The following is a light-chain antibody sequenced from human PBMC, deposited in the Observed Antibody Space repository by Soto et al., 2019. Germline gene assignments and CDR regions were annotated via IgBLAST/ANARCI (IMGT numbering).Light chain of an antibody. Sequence: QSVLTQPPSVSGAPGQRVTISCTGSSSNIGAGYDVHWYQQLPGSAPKLLIYGNSNRPSGVPDRFSGSKSGTSASLAITGVQAEDEADYYCQSYDRSLSGEVFGGGTKVTVL. J-gene: IGLJ2*01. CDR1: SSNIGAGYD. V-gene: IGLV1-40*01. CDR3: QSYDRSLSGEV. CDR2: GNS.